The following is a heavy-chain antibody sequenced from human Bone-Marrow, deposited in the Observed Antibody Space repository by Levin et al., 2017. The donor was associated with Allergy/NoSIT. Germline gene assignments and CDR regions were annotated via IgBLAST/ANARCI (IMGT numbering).Heavy chain of an antibody. CDR2: IYTDGRT. J-gene: IGHJ4*02. V-gene: IGHV3-53*01. CDR1: GFIINYHY. Sequence: GGSLRLSCALSGFIINYHYMYWVRQAPGKGLEWVSSIYTDGRTYYADSVKGRFTISRDNSKSTIYLQMNSLRAEDTAVYYCASQSGRYFYWGQGTLVTVSS. D-gene: IGHD1-26*01. CDR3: ASQSGRYFY.